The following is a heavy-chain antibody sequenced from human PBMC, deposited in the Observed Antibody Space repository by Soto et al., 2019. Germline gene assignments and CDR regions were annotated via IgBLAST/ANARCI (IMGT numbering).Heavy chain of an antibody. CDR1: GYSFTNYW. J-gene: IGHJ5*02. V-gene: IGHV5-51*01. CDR2: IYPGDSDT. D-gene: IGHD2-2*01. Sequence: GESLKISCKGSGYSFTNYWIGWVRQMPGKGLEWMGIIYPGDSDTRYSPSFQGLVTISVDKSTSTAYLQWSSLKASDTAMYYCVRDRGYCSSLSCHSFFDPWGQGTLVTVSS. CDR3: VRDRGYCSSLSCHSFFDP.